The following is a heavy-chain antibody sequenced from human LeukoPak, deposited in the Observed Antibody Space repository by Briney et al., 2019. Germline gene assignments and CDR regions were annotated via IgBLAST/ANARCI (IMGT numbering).Heavy chain of an antibody. CDR2: ISGSGGTT. CDR3: AKGGGYYGSGTYYENNWFDP. Sequence: GGSLRLSCAVSGFTFSNYAMSWVRQAPGKGLEWVSAISGSGGTTYYGDSVKGRFTISRDNSKNTLYLQMNSLRAEDTAVYYCAKGGGYYGSGTYYENNWFDPWGQGTLVIVSS. CDR1: GFTFSNYA. J-gene: IGHJ5*02. V-gene: IGHV3-23*01. D-gene: IGHD3-10*01.